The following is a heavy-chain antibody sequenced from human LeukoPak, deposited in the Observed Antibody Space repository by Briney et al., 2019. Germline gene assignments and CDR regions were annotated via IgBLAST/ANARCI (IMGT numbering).Heavy chain of an antibody. CDR2: IYHSGST. D-gene: IGHD3-16*01. CDR1: GYSISSGYY. J-gene: IGHJ5*02. CDR3: ARGQGAHP. V-gene: IGHV4-38-2*02. Sequence: SETLSLTCTVSGYSISSGYYWGCIRQPPGKGLEWIGSIYHSGSTYYNPSLKSRVTISVDTSKNQFSLKLSSVTAADTAVYYCARGQGAHPWGQGTLVTVSS.